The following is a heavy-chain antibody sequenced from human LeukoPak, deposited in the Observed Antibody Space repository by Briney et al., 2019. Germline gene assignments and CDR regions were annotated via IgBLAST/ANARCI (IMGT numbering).Heavy chain of an antibody. CDR3: ARVKIPDYFDY. D-gene: IGHD2-21*01. J-gene: IGHJ4*02. V-gene: IGHV4-31*03. Sequence: SQTLSLTCTVSGGSISSGGYYWSWIRQHPGKGLEWIGYIYYSGSTYYNPSLKSRVTISVDTSKNQFSLKLSSVTAADTAAYYCARVKIPDYFDYWGQGTLVTVSS. CDR2: IYYSGST. CDR1: GGSISSGGYY.